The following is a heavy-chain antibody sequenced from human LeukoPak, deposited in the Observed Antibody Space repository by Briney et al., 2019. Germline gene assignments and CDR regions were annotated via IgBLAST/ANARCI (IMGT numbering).Heavy chain of an antibody. Sequence: GGSLRLSCAASGFTFTNAWMYWVRQAPEKGLEWVSRIKSKTDGGTTDYAAPVKGRFTISRDDSKNTLFLQMNSLKTEDTAVYYCTTQGYGYYYFDYWGQGTLVTVSS. V-gene: IGHV3-15*01. J-gene: IGHJ4*02. CDR3: TTQGYGYYYFDY. D-gene: IGHD2-21*01. CDR2: IKSKTDGGTT. CDR1: GFTFTNAW.